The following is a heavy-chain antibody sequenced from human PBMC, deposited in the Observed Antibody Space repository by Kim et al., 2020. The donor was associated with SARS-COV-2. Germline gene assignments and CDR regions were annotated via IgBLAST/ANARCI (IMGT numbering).Heavy chain of an antibody. CDR3: AKDLHRYCSTYTCWSGFDF. CDR1: GFTFSSYA. D-gene: IGHD2-2*01. Sequence: GGSLRLSCAASGFTFSSYAMIWVRQAPGKGLEWVSAISGSVGSTYYADSVKGRFTISRDNSKNTLYLQMTSLRAEDSAVYSCAKDLHRYCSTYTCWSGFDFWGQGTRVTVSS. CDR2: ISGSVGST. V-gene: IGHV3-23*01. J-gene: IGHJ4*02.